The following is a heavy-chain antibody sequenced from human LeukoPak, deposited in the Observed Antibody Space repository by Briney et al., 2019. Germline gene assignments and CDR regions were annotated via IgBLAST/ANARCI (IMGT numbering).Heavy chain of an antibody. D-gene: IGHD6-13*01. V-gene: IGHV1-2*02. CDR1: GYSFTGYY. J-gene: IGHJ4*02. CDR2: INPNSGGT. CDR3: ARGKEQQLWYY. Sequence: RASVRVSCKASGYSFTGYYMHWVRQAPGQGLEWMGWINPNSGGTNYAQKFQGRVTMTRDTSIRTVYMELSRLRSDDTAVYYCARGKEQQLWYYWGQGALVTVSS.